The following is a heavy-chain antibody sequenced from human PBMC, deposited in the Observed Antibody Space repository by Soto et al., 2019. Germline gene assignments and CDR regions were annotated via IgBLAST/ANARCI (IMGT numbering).Heavy chain of an antibody. CDR2: IYSGGST. J-gene: IGHJ6*02. D-gene: IGHD6-13*01. CDR1: GFTVSSNF. V-gene: IGHV3-53*01. Sequence: EVQLVESGGGLIHPGGSLRLSCVASGFTVSSNFMSWVRQAPGKGLEWVSLIYSGGSTYYADSVKGRFTISRDNSKNTLYLQMNSLRAEDTAVHYCARGRRSSCCYYYGVDVWGQGTTLTVSS. CDR3: ARGRRSSCCYYYGVDV.